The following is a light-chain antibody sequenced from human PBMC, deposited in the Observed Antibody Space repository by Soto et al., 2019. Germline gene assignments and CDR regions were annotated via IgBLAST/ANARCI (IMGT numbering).Light chain of an antibody. CDR1: SSNIGAGYD. CDR3: QSYDSSLSGWV. J-gene: IGLJ3*02. Sequence: QSVLTQPPSVSGAPGQRVTISYTGSSSNIGAGYDVHWYQQLPGTAPKLLIYGNSNRLSGVPDRFSGSKSGTSASLAITGLQAEDEADYYCQSYDSSLSGWVFGGGTKVTVL. V-gene: IGLV1-40*01. CDR2: GNS.